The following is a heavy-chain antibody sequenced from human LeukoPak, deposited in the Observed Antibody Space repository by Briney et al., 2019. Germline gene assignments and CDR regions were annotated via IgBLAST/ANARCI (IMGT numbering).Heavy chain of an antibody. V-gene: IGHV4-61*02. Sequence: SQTLSLTCTVSGGSISSGSYYWGWIRQPAGRGLEWIGRIYPSGSTNYNPSLKSRVTISLDTSKNQFSLKLSSVTAADTAVYYCARDVLAAPGTLDYWGQGALVTVSS. CDR2: IYPSGST. D-gene: IGHD6-13*01. CDR3: ARDVLAAPGTLDY. J-gene: IGHJ4*02. CDR1: GGSISSGSYY.